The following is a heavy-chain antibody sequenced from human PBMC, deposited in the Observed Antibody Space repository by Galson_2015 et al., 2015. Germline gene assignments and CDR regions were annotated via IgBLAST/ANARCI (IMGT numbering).Heavy chain of an antibody. D-gene: IGHD3-3*01. CDR2: IRSKAYGGTT. V-gene: IGHV3-49*03. J-gene: IGHJ5*02. CDR3: TRRDYYDFWSGPLGPPRFDP. Sequence: SLRLSCAASGFTFGDYAMSWFRQAPGKGLEWVGFIRSKAYGGTTEYAASVKGRFTISRDDSKSIAYLQMNSLKTEDTAVYYCTRRDYYDFWSGPLGPPRFDPWGQGTLVTVSS. CDR1: GFTFGDYA.